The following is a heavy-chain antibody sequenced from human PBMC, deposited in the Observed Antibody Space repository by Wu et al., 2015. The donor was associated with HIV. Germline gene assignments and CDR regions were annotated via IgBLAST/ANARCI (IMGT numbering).Heavy chain of an antibody. D-gene: IGHD3-10*01. CDR1: GYTFTGYY. CDR3: AGYYYGSGKLYYYYGMDV. CDR2: INPNSGGT. J-gene: IGHJ6*02. V-gene: IGHV1-2*02. Sequence: QVQLVQSGAEVKKPGASVKVSCKASGYTFTGYYMHWVRQAPGQGLEWMGWINPNSGGTNYAQKFQGRVTMTRDTSISTAYMELSRLRSDDTAVYYCAGYYYGSGKLYYYYGMDVWGQGTTVTVSS.